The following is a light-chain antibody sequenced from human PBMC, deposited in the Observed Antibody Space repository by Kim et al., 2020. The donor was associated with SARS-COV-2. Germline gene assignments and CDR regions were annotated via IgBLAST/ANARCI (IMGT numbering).Light chain of an antibody. CDR3: QQGYST. CDR1: QSISTY. J-gene: IGKJ2*01. CDR2: GAS. Sequence: DIQMTQSPSSLSASVGDRVTITCRASQSISTYLHWYQQKPGKAPKLLLYGASNWPSGVPSRFSGSGSGTDFTLTISTLQPEDFGTYYCQQGYSTFGQGTKLEI. V-gene: IGKV1-39*01.